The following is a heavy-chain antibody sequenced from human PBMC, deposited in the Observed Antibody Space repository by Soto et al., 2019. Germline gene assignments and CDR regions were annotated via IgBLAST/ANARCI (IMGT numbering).Heavy chain of an antibody. D-gene: IGHD2-2*01. J-gene: IGHJ4*02. CDR1: GYTFTGYY. V-gene: IGHV1-18*04. CDR3: AREASVLIPAAQPSRFDS. Sequence: GASVKVSCKASGYTFTGYYMHWVRQAPGQGLEWVGWISPYSGYTHSAQKFHGRLTLTTDTAASTAYMELRILRSADTALYYCAREASVLIPAAQPSRFDSWGQGTLVTVSS. CDR2: ISPYSGYT.